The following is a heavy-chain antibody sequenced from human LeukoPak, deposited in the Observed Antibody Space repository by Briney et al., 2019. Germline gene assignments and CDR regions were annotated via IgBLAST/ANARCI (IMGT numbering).Heavy chain of an antibody. D-gene: IGHD6-19*01. CDR1: GGSFSGYY. CDR3: ARYVTVAGTAKGFYCYYYMDV. Sequence: SETLSLTCAVYGGSFSGYYWGWIRQPPGKGLEWIGEINHSGSTNYNPSLKSRVTISVDTSKNQFSLKLSSVTAADTAVYYCARYVTVAGTAKGFYCYYYMDVWGKGTTVTVSS. J-gene: IGHJ6*03. CDR2: INHSGST. V-gene: IGHV4-34*01.